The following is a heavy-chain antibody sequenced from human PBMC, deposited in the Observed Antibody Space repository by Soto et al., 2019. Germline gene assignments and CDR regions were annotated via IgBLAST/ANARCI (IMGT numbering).Heavy chain of an antibody. Sequence: LRLSCAVSGFIFSDHYMDWVRQAPGKGLEWIARSRIKADNYITQYAASVKGRFTISRDDSKNSLYLQMNSLKTDDTAVYYCARGLNSFDCWGQGTLVTVSA. V-gene: IGHV3-72*01. CDR2: SRIKADNYIT. J-gene: IGHJ4*02. CDR3: ARGLNSFDC. CDR1: GFIFSDHY.